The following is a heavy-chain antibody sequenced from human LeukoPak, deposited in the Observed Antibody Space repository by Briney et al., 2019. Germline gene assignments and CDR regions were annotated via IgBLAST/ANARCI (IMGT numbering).Heavy chain of an antibody. CDR2: ISYNGDT. Sequence: SETLSLTCTVSGGSISSSYWSWIRQPPGKGLEWIGYISYNGDTNYNPSLKSRVTISIDASRNQFSLRLSSVAAADTAVYYCARRYASNWFDPWGQGTLVTVSS. CDR1: GGSISSSY. D-gene: IGHD3-16*01. V-gene: IGHV4-59*08. CDR3: ARRYASNWFDP. J-gene: IGHJ5*02.